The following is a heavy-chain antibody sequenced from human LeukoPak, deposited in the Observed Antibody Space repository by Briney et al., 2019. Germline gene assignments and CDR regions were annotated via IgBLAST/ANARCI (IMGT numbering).Heavy chain of an antibody. CDR3: ARDNSGSYYYYYYGMDI. V-gene: IGHV3-21*01. CDR1: GFTFSSYS. J-gene: IGHJ6*02. Sequence: GGSLRLSCAASGFTFSSYSMNWVRQAPGKGLEWVSSISSSSSYIYYADSVKARFTISRDNAKNSLYLQMNSLRAEDTAVYYCARDNSGSYYYYYYGMDIWGQGTTVTVSS. D-gene: IGHD1-26*01. CDR2: ISSSSSYI.